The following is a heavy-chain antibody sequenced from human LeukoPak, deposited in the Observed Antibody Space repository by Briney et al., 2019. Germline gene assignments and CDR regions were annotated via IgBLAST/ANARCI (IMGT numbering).Heavy chain of an antibody. Sequence: GGSLRLSCAASGFTFSSYWMSWVRQAPGKGLDWVANIKQDGCQKHYVDSVRGRFTISRDNAKNSLYLQMNSLRVEDTAVYYCARRYFDYWGQGTLVTVSS. V-gene: IGHV3-7*04. CDR2: IKQDGCQK. J-gene: IGHJ4*02. CDR1: GFTFSSYW. CDR3: ARRYFDY.